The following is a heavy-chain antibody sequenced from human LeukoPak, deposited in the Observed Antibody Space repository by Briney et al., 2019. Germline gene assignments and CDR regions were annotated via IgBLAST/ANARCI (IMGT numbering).Heavy chain of an antibody. Sequence: SETLSLTCTVSGGSISSYYWSWIRQPPGKGLEWIGYIYYSGSTNYNPSLKSRVTISVDTSKNQFSLKLSSVTAADTAVYYCARGGSVLRYFDWLLPFDYWGQGTLVTVSS. D-gene: IGHD3-9*01. J-gene: IGHJ4*02. CDR2: IYYSGST. CDR1: GGSISSYY. CDR3: ARGGSVLRYFDWLLPFDY. V-gene: IGHV4-59*01.